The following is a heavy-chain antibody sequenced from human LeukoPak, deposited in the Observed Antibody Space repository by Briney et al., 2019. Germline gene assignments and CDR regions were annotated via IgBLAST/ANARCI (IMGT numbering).Heavy chain of an antibody. CDR3: ARDTIVTTEAFDI. V-gene: IGHV3-21*01. CDR2: ISSISSYI. D-gene: IGHD4-17*01. Sequence: GGSLRLSCAVSGFTFSCYTMTWVRQAPGKGLEWLSSISSISSYIYHADSVKGRITISRDKAKNSLYLQMNSLRAEDTAVYYCARDTIVTTEAFDIWGQGTMVTVSS. J-gene: IGHJ3*02. CDR1: GFTFSCYT.